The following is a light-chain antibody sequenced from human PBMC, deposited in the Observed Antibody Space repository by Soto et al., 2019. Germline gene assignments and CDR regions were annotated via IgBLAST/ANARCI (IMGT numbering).Light chain of an antibody. J-gene: IGKJ1*01. Sequence: DIQMTQSPSTLSASVGDRVTITCRASQTINNWLAWYQQKPGQAPKLLIYKASSLESGVQSRFSGSVSGTDFTLTISSLQPDDFATYWCQQYDTYPWTFGQGTKLEIK. V-gene: IGKV1-5*03. CDR2: KAS. CDR1: QTINNW. CDR3: QQYDTYPWT.